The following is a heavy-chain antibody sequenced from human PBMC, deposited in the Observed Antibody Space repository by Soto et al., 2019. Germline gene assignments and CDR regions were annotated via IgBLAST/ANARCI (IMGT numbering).Heavy chain of an antibody. J-gene: IGHJ6*02. V-gene: IGHV1-46*01. CDR2: INPSGGST. Sequence: ASVKVSCKASGYTFTSYYMHWVRQAPGQGLEWMGIINPSGGSTSYAQKLQGRVTMTRDTSTSTVYMELSSLRSEDTAVYYCARETRSAVAGDFFYYYGMDVWGQGTTVTVS. D-gene: IGHD6-19*01. CDR1: GYTFTSYY. CDR3: ARETRSAVAGDFFYYYGMDV.